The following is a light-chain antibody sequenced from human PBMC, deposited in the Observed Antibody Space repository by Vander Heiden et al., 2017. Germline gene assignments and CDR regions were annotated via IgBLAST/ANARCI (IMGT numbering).Light chain of an antibody. J-gene: IGLJ1*01. CDR3: SSYPTTGTRL. CDR1: SSDVGGYDS. CDR2: DVT. V-gene: IGLV2-14*03. Sequence: QSALTQPAPASGSLGQSITISCAGTSSDVGGYDSVYWYQQHPGKAPKLMIYDVTYRPSGVSIRFSGSKSGNTASLTISGLQAEDESDYYCSSYPTTGTRLFGTGTKVTVL.